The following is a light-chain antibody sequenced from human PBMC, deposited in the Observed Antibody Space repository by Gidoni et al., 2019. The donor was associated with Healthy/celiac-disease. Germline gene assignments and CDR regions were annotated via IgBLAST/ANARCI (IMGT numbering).Light chain of an antibody. CDR2: EGS. CDR3: CSYAGSSTTHVV. CDR1: SSDVGSNNL. Sequence: ALTQPSSLSGSPRQSLTITCTGTSSDVGSNNLVSWYQQHPGKAPKVLLYEGSKRPSGVSNRFSGSKSGNTASLTISGLQAEDEADDYCCSYAGSSTTHVVFGGGTKLTVL. J-gene: IGLJ2*01. V-gene: IGLV2-23*01.